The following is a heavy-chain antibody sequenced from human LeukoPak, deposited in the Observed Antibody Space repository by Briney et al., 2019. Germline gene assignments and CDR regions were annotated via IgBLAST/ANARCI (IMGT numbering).Heavy chain of an antibody. D-gene: IGHD6-6*01. V-gene: IGHV4-39*07. CDR3: VKSSFAATNIYSYFDY. CDR1: GDSISSNHYS. J-gene: IGHJ4*02. Sequence: PSETLSLTCTVSGDSISSNHYSWGWIRQPPGKGLEWIGSVYYNGSTYYNPSLKSRFTISVDTSKNQISLKLRSVTAADTDVYYCVKSSFAATNIYSYFDYWGQGTLVTVSS. CDR2: VYYNGST.